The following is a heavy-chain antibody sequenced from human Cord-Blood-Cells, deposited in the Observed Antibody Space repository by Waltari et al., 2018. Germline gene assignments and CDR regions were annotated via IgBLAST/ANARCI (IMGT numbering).Heavy chain of an antibody. Sequence: EVQLVESGGGLIQPGGSLRLSCAASGFTVSSNYMSWVRPASGKGLGGVEVIYSVGSTYYADAVKGRFTISRDKSKNTLYLQMNSLRAEDTAVYYCARDIAAADPVDDYWGQGTLVTVSS. D-gene: IGHD6-13*01. CDR3: ARDIAAADPVDDY. CDR2: IYSVGST. CDR1: GFTVSSNY. J-gene: IGHJ4*02. V-gene: IGHV3-53*01.